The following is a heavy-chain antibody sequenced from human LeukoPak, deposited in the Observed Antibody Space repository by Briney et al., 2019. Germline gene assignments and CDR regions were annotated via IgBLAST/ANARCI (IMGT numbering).Heavy chain of an antibody. D-gene: IGHD6-19*01. V-gene: IGHV1-18*01. CDR3: ARISSNGPIAVAGTTDY. CDR2: ISAYNGNT. J-gene: IGHJ4*02. CDR1: GGTFSSYA. Sequence: ASVKVSCKASGGTFSSYAISWVRQAPGQGLEWMGWISAYNGNTNYAQKLQGRVTMTTDTSTSTAYMELRSLRSDDTAVYYCARISSNGPIAVAGTTDYWGQGTLVTVSS.